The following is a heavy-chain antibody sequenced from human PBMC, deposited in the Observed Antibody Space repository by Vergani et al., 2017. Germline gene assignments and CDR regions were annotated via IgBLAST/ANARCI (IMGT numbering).Heavy chain of an antibody. Sequence: QVQLVQSGAEVGKPGASVKISCKSSGYTFTAYYIHWVRQAPEQGLEWVGVISPDGFSTFYAQKFQGRVTITRDTSTSPVYVEVTSLRSDDTAVYYCAREPPLTGFFDYWGQGTLVTVSS. CDR1: GYTFTAYY. D-gene: IGHD3-9*01. J-gene: IGHJ4*02. V-gene: IGHV1-46*03. CDR2: ISPDGFST. CDR3: AREPPLTGFFDY.